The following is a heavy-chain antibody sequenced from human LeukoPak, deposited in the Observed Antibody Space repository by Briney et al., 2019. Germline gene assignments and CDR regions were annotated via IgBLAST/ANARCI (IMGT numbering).Heavy chain of an antibody. Sequence: ASVKVSCKASGYTFTSYDINWVRQATGQGLEWMGWMNPNSGNTGYAQKFQGRVTITRNTSISTAYMELSSLRSEDTAVYYCARRAAGTRWFDPWGQGTLVTASS. CDR1: GYTFTSYD. V-gene: IGHV1-8*03. J-gene: IGHJ5*02. CDR2: MNPNSGNT. D-gene: IGHD6-13*01. CDR3: ARRAAGTRWFDP.